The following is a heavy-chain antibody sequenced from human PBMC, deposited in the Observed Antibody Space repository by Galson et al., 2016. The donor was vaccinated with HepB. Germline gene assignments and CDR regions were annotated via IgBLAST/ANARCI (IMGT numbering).Heavy chain of an antibody. CDR2: ISGSGGST. CDR3: AKDEMATVRLGFDY. J-gene: IGHJ4*02. V-gene: IGHV3-23*01. Sequence: SLRLSCAASGFTFSSYAMNWVRQAPGKGLEWVSGISGSGGSTYYADSVKGRFTISRDNSKNTLYLQMNSLRAEDTAVYYCAKDEMATVRLGFDYWGQGTLVTVSS. D-gene: IGHD5-24*01. CDR1: GFTFSSYA.